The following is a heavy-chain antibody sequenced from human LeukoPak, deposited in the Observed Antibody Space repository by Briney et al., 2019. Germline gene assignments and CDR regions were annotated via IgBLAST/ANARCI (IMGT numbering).Heavy chain of an antibody. V-gene: IGHV3-64D*06. Sequence: GGSLRLSCVASGFTFSTYAIHWVRQAPGKGLEYVAGISSNGDNTDFADSAKGRFTISRDNSKSTLFLQMNSLRAEDTAVYFCTRDSALLGVAFDLWGQGTVVTVSS. J-gene: IGHJ3*01. CDR3: TRDSALLGVAFDL. D-gene: IGHD2-15*01. CDR1: GFTFSTYA. CDR2: ISSNGDNT.